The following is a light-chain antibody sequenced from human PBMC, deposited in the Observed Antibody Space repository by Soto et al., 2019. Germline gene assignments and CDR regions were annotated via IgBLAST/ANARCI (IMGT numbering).Light chain of an antibody. CDR3: QQTTSFPLT. J-gene: IGKJ4*01. Sequence: DIQVTQSPSSVSASVGDRVTITCRASQGITSWLAWYQQQPGRAPKLLIYAASSLQSGVPARFSGSGSGTEFTLTISSLQPEDFATDYCQQTTSFPLTVGGGTKVEIK. V-gene: IGKV1-12*01. CDR1: QGITSW. CDR2: AAS.